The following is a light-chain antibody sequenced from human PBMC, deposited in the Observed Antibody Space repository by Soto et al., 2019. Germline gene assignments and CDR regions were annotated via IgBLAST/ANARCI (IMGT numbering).Light chain of an antibody. Sequence: VVMTQSLLSMPVTLRQPASISCRSNQSLVHSDGIAYFSWFQQRPGRSPRRLIYKVSNRDSGVPARFSGSGSGTDFALKISRVEAEDVGVYYCMQGTHWPITFGQGTRLDIK. CDR2: KVS. CDR1: QSLVHSDGIAY. V-gene: IGKV2-30*02. CDR3: MQGTHWPIT. J-gene: IGKJ5*01.